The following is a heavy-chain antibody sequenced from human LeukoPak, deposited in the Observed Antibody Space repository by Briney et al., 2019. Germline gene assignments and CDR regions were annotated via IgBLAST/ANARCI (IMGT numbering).Heavy chain of an antibody. J-gene: IGHJ4*02. Sequence: SETLSLTCTVSGGSISSGGYYWSWIRQHPGKGLEWIGYIYYSGSTYYNPSPKSRVTISVDTSKNQFSLKLSSVTAADTAVYYCARGGAAYYDFSWGQGTLVTVSS. V-gene: IGHV4-31*03. CDR3: ARGGAAYYDFS. CDR1: GGSISSGGYY. D-gene: IGHD3-3*01. CDR2: IYYSGST.